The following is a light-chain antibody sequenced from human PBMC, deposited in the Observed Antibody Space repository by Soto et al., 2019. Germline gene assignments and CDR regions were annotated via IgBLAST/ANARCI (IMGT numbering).Light chain of an antibody. V-gene: IGKV3-15*01. J-gene: IGKJ4*01. CDR3: HQYNNWPPLT. Sequence: EIVMTQSPATLSVSPGERATLSCRASQSVSSNLAWYQQKPGQAPRLLIYGASTRATGIPARFSGSGTGTEFTLTISSLQSEDFVVYYCHQYNNWPPLTVGGGTKVEIK. CDR1: QSVSSN. CDR2: GAS.